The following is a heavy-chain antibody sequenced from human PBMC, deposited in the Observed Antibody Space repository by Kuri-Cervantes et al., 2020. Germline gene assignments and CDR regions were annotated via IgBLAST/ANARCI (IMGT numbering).Heavy chain of an antibody. V-gene: IGHV4-34*01. D-gene: IGHD2-21*02. CDR3: ARDRCYGDYYSLFDY. J-gene: IGHJ4*02. CDR2: INHSGST. CDR1: GGSFSGYY. Sequence: SETLSLTCAVYGGSFSGYYWSWIRQPPGKGLEWIGEINHSGSTNYNASLKSRVTISVDTSKNQFSLKLSSVTAADTAVYFCARDRCYGDYYSLFDYWGPGALVTVSS.